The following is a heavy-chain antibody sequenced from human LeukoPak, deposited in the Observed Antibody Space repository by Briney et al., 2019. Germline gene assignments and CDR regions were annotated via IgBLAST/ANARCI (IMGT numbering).Heavy chain of an antibody. D-gene: IGHD6-19*01. CDR1: GGSISSYY. CDR3: AGYSSGPTSFDY. Sequence: PSETLSLTCTVSGGSISSYYWSWIRQPPGKGLEWIGYIYYSGSTNYNPSLKSRFTISVDTSKNQFSLKLSSVTAADTAVYYCAGYSSGPTSFDYWGQGTLVTVSS. J-gene: IGHJ4*02. CDR2: IYYSGST. V-gene: IGHV4-59*01.